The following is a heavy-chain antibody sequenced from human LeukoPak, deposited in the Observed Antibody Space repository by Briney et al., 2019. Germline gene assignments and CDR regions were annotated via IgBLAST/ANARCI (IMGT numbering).Heavy chain of an antibody. V-gene: IGHV4-39*01. CDR1: GDSISSNNYY. J-gene: IGHJ5*02. Sequence: PSGTLSLTCTVSGDSISSNNYYWGWLRQPPGKGLEWIGSIYPTGITYYNPSLRSRITISVDTSKNQFSLRLDSVTAADTAVYSCARLGWLYGSGSMNWFDPWGQGTLVTVSS. D-gene: IGHD3-10*01. CDR3: ARLGWLYGSGSMNWFDP. CDR2: IYPTGIT.